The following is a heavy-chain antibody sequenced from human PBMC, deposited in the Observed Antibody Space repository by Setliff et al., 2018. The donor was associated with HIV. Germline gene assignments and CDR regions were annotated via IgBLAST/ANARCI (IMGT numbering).Heavy chain of an antibody. D-gene: IGHD6-6*01. CDR3: ATRPRIAARPFDY. Sequence: PSETLSLTCAVYGGSFNDYYWHWIRQHPEKALEWIGYIFHSGDTYYNPSLKSRISMSVDTSKNQFSLELTSLTAADTAVYYCATRPRIAARPFDYWGQGMLVTVS. V-gene: IGHV4-34*09. CDR1: GGSFNDYY. J-gene: IGHJ4*02. CDR2: IFHSGDT.